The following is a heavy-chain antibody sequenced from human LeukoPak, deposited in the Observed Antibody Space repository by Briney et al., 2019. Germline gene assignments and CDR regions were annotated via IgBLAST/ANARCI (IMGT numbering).Heavy chain of an antibody. V-gene: IGHV3-66*01. CDR1: GFTVNSNY. CDR3: ASRLVVRGVIHFDY. CDR2: THSGGST. D-gene: IGHD3-10*01. Sequence: PGGSLRLSCAASGFTVNSNYMTWVRQAPGKGLEWVSVTHSGGSTYYADSVKGRFTISRDNSKNTLYLQMNSLRAEDTAVYYCASRLVVRGVIHFDYWGQGTLVTVSS. J-gene: IGHJ4*02.